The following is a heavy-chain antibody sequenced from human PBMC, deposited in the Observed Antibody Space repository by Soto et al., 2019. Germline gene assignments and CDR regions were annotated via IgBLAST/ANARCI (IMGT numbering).Heavy chain of an antibody. V-gene: IGHV4-34*01. CDR2: INHSGST. CDR1: GGSFSGYY. J-gene: IGHJ5*02. Sequence: SETLSLTCAVYGGSFSGYYWSWIRQPPGKGLEWIGEINHSGSTNYNPSLKSRVTISVDTSKNQFSLKLSSVTAADTAVYYCASRTIAWWFDPWGQGTLVS. CDR3: ASRTIAWWFDP. D-gene: IGHD6-13*01.